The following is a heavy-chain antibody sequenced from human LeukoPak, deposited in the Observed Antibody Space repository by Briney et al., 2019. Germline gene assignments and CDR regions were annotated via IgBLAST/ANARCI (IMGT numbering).Heavy chain of an antibody. V-gene: IGHV3-48*03. J-gene: IGHJ4*02. CDR1: GFTFSSFE. CDR3: AGSLSGYNTDPFFEQ. Sequence: PGGSLRLSCVVSGFTFSSFEMNWVRQAPGKGLEWVSYISSTFAIHYADSVKGRFTNSRDNAMDSLYLQMNSLRDEDTAVYYCAGSLSGYNTDPFFEQWGQGALVTVSS. CDR2: ISSTFAI. D-gene: IGHD5-12*01.